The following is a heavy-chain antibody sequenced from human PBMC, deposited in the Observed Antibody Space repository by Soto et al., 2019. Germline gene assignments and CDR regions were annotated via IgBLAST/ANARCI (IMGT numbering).Heavy chain of an antibody. V-gene: IGHV1-18*01. CDR3: ARAARLRFLEWLLNWFDP. CDR2: ISAYNGNT. CDR1: GYTFTSYG. Sequence: ASVKVSCKASGYTFTSYGISWVRQAPGQGLEWMGWISAYNGNTNYAQKLQGRVTMTTDTSTSTAYMELRSLRSDDTAVYYCARAARLRFLEWLLNWFDPWGQGTLVTAPQ. D-gene: IGHD3-3*01. J-gene: IGHJ5*02.